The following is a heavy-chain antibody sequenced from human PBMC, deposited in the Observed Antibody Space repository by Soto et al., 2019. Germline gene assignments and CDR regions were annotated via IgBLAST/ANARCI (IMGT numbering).Heavy chain of an antibody. CDR3: ARVVEMATRSYFDY. CDR2: IIPIFGTA. D-gene: IGHD5-12*01. Sequence: QVQLVQSGAEVKKPGSSMKVSCKASGGTFSSYAISWVRQAPGQGLEWMGGIIPIFGTANYAQKFQGRVTITADESTSTAYMELSSLRSEDTAVYYCARVVEMATRSYFDYWGQGTLVTVSS. V-gene: IGHV1-69*01. CDR1: GGTFSSYA. J-gene: IGHJ4*02.